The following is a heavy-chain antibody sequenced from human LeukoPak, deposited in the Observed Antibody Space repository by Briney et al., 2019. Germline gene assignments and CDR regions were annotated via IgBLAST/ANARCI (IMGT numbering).Heavy chain of an antibody. D-gene: IGHD3-22*01. Sequence: PSETLSLTCAVYGGSFSAYYWSWIRQPPGKGLEWIGEIHHSGTTNDSPSLKSRVTISVDTSKNQFSLKLSSVTAADTAVYYCARVLYYYDSSGLNNWFDPWGQGTLVTVSS. CDR1: GGSFSAYY. CDR3: ARVLYYYDSSGLNNWFDP. J-gene: IGHJ5*02. V-gene: IGHV4-34*01. CDR2: IHHSGTT.